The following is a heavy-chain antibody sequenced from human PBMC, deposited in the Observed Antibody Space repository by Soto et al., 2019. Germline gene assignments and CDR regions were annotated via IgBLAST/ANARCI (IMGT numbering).Heavy chain of an antibody. D-gene: IGHD3-10*01. Sequence: EVQLVESGGGLVQPGGSLRLSCAASGFIVSSNYMSWVRQAPGKGLEWVSVIYTSGSTYYADSVKGRCTISRDNSTNIVYLQMNSLRAEDTAVYYCARGDGALDVWGQGTLVTVS. V-gene: IGHV3-66*01. CDR1: GFIVSSNY. CDR2: IYTSGST. CDR3: ARGDGALDV. J-gene: IGHJ3*01.